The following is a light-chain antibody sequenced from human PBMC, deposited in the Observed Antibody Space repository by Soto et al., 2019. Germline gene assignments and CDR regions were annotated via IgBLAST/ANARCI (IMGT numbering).Light chain of an antibody. Sequence: DIQMTQSPSTLSASVGDRVTITCRASQSISRSLAWYQQKPGKAPNLPIFDASSLESGVPSRFSGSGFGTEFTLTISSLQPDDFATYYCQQYSSFLLTFGPGTTVDIK. V-gene: IGKV1-5*01. J-gene: IGKJ3*01. CDR3: QQYSSFLLT. CDR2: DAS. CDR1: QSISRS.